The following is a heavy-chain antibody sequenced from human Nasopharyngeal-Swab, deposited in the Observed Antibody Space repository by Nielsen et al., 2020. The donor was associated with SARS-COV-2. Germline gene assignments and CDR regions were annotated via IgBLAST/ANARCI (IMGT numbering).Heavy chain of an antibody. CDR1: GFPFSDYY. D-gene: IGHD3-10*01. CDR2: ISSTTTI. V-gene: IGHV3-69-1*01. J-gene: IGHJ3*02. CDR3: ARDIWVGSSDAFDI. Sequence: GESLKISCAASGFPFSDYYMNWFRQAPGKGLEWVSPISSTTTIYCADSVKGRFTISRDNAKNLLCLHMNSLRAEDTAVYYCARDIWVGSSDAFDIWGQGTMVTVSS.